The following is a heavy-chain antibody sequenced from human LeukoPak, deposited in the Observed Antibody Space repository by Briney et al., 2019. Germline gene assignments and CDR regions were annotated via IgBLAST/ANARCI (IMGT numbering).Heavy chain of an antibody. CDR1: VFTVSSHY. CDR3: ARGYCSSTSCPHFDY. CDR2: IYSGGST. V-gene: IGHV3-53*01. Sequence: GGSLRLSCAPSVFTVSSHYMSWVRQAPGKGVEWVSVIYSGGSTYYADSVKGRFTISRDNSKNTLYLQMHSLRAEDTAVYYCARGYCSSTSCPHFDYWGQGTLVTVSS. J-gene: IGHJ4*02. D-gene: IGHD2-2*01.